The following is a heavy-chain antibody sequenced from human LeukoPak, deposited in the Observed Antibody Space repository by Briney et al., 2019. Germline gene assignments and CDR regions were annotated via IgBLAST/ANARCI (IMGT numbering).Heavy chain of an antibody. CDR3: ARAQLITYYDILTTRGAFDI. Sequence: ETLSLTCTVSGGSISSYYWSWIRPPAGKGLEWIGRIYTSGSTNYNPSLKSRVTISVDTSKNQFSLKLSSVTAADTAVYYCARAQLITYYDILTTRGAFDIWGQGTMVTVSS. D-gene: IGHD3-9*01. CDR2: IYTSGST. J-gene: IGHJ3*02. V-gene: IGHV4-4*07. CDR1: GGSISSYY.